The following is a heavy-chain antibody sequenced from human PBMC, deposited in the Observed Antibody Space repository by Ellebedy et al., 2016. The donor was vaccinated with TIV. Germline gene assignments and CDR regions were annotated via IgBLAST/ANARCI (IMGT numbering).Heavy chain of an antibody. Sequence: GESLKISCAASGFTFGRYGMHWVRQAPGKGLEWVAVIWFDGSKEFYADSVKGRFTISRDDSKNEVFLQMSNLRAEDTAVYYCARPSYQLLSYYFDSWGQGTLVTVSS. CDR1: GFTFGRYG. CDR3: ARPSYQLLSYYFDS. J-gene: IGHJ4*02. D-gene: IGHD2-2*01. CDR2: IWFDGSKE. V-gene: IGHV3-33*01.